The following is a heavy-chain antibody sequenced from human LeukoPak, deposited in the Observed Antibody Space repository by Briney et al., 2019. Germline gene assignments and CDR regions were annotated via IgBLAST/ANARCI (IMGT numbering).Heavy chain of an antibody. V-gene: IGHV1-69*05. J-gene: IGHJ5*02. Sequence: GASVKVSCKASGGTFSSYAISWVRQAPGQGLEWMGGIIPIFGTANYAQKFQGRVTITTDESTSTAYMELSSLRSEDTAVYYCARGRITIFGVVIILQNWFDPWGQGTLVTVSS. D-gene: IGHD3-3*01. CDR1: GGTFSSYA. CDR3: ARGRITIFGVVIILQNWFDP. CDR2: IIPIFGTA.